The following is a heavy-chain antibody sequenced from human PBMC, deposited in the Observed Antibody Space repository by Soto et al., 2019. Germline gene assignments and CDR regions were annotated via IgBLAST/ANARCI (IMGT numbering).Heavy chain of an antibody. V-gene: IGHV1-46*01. CDR1: GYTFTSYY. Sequence: QVQLVQSGAEVKKPGASVKVSCKASGYTFTSYYMHWVRQAPGQGLEWMGIINPSGGSTSYAQKFQGRVTMTRDTSTSTVYMELSSLRSEDTAVYYCARGRQNCSGGSCYLLPFDPWGQGTLVTVSS. D-gene: IGHD2-15*01. J-gene: IGHJ5*02. CDR2: INPSGGST. CDR3: ARGRQNCSGGSCYLLPFDP.